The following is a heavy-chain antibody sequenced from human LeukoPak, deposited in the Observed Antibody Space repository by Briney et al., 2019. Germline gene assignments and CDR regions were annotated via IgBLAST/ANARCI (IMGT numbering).Heavy chain of an antibody. V-gene: IGHV4-34*01. Sequence: SETLSLTCAVYGGSFSGYYWSWIRQPPGKGLECIGEIDHSGSTNYNPSLKSRVTISVDTSKNQFSLKLSSVTAADTAVYYCARAQGLRAYYYYGMDVWGQGTTVTVSS. CDR1: GGSFSGYY. J-gene: IGHJ6*02. CDR2: IDHSGST. D-gene: IGHD6-25*01. CDR3: ARAQGLRAYYYYGMDV.